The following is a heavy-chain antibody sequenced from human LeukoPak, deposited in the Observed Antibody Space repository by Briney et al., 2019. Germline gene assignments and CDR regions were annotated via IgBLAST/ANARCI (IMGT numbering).Heavy chain of an antibody. J-gene: IGHJ4*02. V-gene: IGHV4-39*07. CDR1: YGSISDISYY. CDR2: IYYSGRT. D-gene: IGHD3-9*01. CDR3: ASAYYDILGGHFDY. Sequence: PSETLSLTCTVSYGSISDISYYWGWIRQPPGKGLEWIGSIYYSGRTYYNSSLRSRVTISVDTSKNQFSLKVTSVTAADTAVYYCASAYYDILGGHFDYWGQGTLVTVSS.